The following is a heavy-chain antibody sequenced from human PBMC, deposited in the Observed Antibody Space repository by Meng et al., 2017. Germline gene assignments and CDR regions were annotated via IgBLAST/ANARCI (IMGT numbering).Heavy chain of an antibody. J-gene: IGHJ3*02. Sequence: GESLKISRAASGFTFSSYAMHWVRQAPGKGLEWVAVISYDGSNKYYADSVKGRFTISRDNSKNTLYLQMNSLRAEDTAVYYCAREQTAAAGAFDIWGQGTMVTVSS. CDR3: AREQTAAAGAFDI. CDR2: ISYDGSNK. D-gene: IGHD6-25*01. CDR1: GFTFSSYA. V-gene: IGHV3-30*04.